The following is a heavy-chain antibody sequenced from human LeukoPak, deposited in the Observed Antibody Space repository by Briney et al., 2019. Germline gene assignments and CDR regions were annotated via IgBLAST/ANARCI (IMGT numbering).Heavy chain of an antibody. CDR2: IYHSGST. Sequence: SETLSLTCAVSGGSISSGGYSWSWIRQPPGKGLEWIGYIYHSGSTYYNPSLKSRVTISVDRSKNQFSLKLSSATAADTAVYYCARAHYYDSSGYYAFDIWGQGTMVTVSS. CDR3: ARAHYYDSSGYYAFDI. J-gene: IGHJ3*02. V-gene: IGHV4-30-2*01. CDR1: GGSISSGGYS. D-gene: IGHD3-22*01.